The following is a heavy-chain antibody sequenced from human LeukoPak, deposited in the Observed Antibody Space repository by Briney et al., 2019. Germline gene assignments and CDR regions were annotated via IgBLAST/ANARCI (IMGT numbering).Heavy chain of an antibody. D-gene: IGHD3-9*01. CDR2: INPNSGGT. CDR3: ARDRPLAYDILTGPHDPYYYYYMDV. Sequence: GGSLRLSCAASGYTFTSYYMHWVRQAPGQGLEWMGWINPNSGGTNYAQKFQGRVTMTRDTSISTAYMELSRLRSDDTAVYYCARDRPLAYDILTGPHDPYYYYYMDVWGKGTTVTISS. CDR1: GYTFTSYY. J-gene: IGHJ6*03. V-gene: IGHV1-2*02.